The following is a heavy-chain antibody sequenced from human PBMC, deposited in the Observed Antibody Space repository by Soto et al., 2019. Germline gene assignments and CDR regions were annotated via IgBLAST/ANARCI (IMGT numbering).Heavy chain of an antibody. D-gene: IGHD3-22*01. V-gene: IGHV3-21*01. J-gene: IGHJ4*02. CDR1: GFTFSSDS. CDR3: AGLTSYDSSAYYCY. Sequence: EVQLVESGGGLVKPGGSLRLSCAASGFTFSSDSMNWVRQAPGKGLEWVSSISSSSSYIYYADSVKGRFTISRDNAKKSLYLQMNSLRAEDTAVYYCAGLTSYDSSAYYCYGCQGPMVTVSS. CDR2: ISSSSSYI.